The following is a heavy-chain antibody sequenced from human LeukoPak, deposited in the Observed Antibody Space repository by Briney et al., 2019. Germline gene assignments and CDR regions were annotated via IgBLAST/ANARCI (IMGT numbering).Heavy chain of an antibody. CDR1: GYTFTSYG. J-gene: IGHJ4*02. CDR3: ARDRAGSSWYDY. D-gene: IGHD6-13*01. Sequence: ASVKVSCKASGYTFTSYGISWVRQAPGQGLEWMGWINPNSGGTNYAQKFQGRVTMTRDTSISTAYMELSRLRSDDTAVYYCARDRAGSSWYDYWGQGTLVTVSS. CDR2: INPNSGGT. V-gene: IGHV1-2*02.